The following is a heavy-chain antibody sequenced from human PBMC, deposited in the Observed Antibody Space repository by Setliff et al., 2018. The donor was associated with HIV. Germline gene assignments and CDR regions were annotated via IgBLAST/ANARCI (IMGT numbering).Heavy chain of an antibody. CDR2: VNRDGGA. J-gene: IGHJ6*03. CDR3: ARWELYYYYMDV. Sequence: KPSETLSLTCAVYGGSLTGYFWTWIRQSPGKGLEWVGQVNRDGGAHYNPSLRSRVTISVDTSKNQFSLKLTSMTAADTAVYYCARWELYYYYMDVWGKGTTVTVSS. CDR1: GGSLTGYF. D-gene: IGHD1-26*01. V-gene: IGHV4-34*01.